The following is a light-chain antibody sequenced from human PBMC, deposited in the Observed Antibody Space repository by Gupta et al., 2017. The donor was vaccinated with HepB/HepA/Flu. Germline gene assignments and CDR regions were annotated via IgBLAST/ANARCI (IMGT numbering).Light chain of an antibody. Sequence: DSVLTQSPGTLSLSPGERATLSCRASQSVSSNYLAWYQHKPGQTPRLIISGASSRATGMPERCSGSGSATXFTLTVXRLEPADFGVYYCQQEDSSLITFGXGTRLEIK. CDR3: QQEDSSLIT. CDR1: QSVSSNY. CDR2: GAS. J-gene: IGKJ5*01. V-gene: IGKV3-20*01.